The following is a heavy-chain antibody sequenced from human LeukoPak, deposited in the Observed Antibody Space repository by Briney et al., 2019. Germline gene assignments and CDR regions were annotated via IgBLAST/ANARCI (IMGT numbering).Heavy chain of an antibody. CDR2: ISGSGGST. V-gene: IGHV3-23*01. CDR1: GFTFSSYA. Sequence: GGSLRLSCAASGFTFSSYAMSWVRQAPGKGLECVSAISGSGGSTYYADSVKGRFTISRDNSKNTLYLQMNSLRAEDTAVYYCAKKDGSGYLGYWGQGTLVTVSS. CDR3: AKKDGSGYLGY. J-gene: IGHJ4*02. D-gene: IGHD3-22*01.